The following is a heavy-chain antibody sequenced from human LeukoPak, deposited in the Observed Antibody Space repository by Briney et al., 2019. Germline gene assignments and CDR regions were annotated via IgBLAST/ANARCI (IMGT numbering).Heavy chain of an antibody. Sequence: ASVKVSCKASGYTFTGYYMHWVRQAPGQGLEWMGWINPNSGGTNYAQKFQGRVTMTRDTSISTAYMELSRLRSDDTAVYYCARTSPQVLRFLGWLLQDFDYWGQGTLVTVSS. J-gene: IGHJ4*02. D-gene: IGHD3-3*01. V-gene: IGHV1-2*02. CDR3: ARTSPQVLRFLGWLLQDFDY. CDR1: GYTFTGYY. CDR2: INPNSGGT.